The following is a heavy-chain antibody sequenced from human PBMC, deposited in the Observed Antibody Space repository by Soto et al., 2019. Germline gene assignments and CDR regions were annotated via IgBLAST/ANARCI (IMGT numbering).Heavy chain of an antibody. Sequence: SVKVSCKASGGTFSSYAISWVRQAPGQGLEWMGGIIPIFGTANYAQKFQGRVTITADESTSTAYMELSSLRSEDTAVYYCARGPRIAAAGIDWFDPWGQGTLVTVSS. CDR2: IIPIFGTA. D-gene: IGHD6-13*01. V-gene: IGHV1-69*13. CDR1: GGTFSSYA. J-gene: IGHJ5*02. CDR3: ARGPRIAAAGIDWFDP.